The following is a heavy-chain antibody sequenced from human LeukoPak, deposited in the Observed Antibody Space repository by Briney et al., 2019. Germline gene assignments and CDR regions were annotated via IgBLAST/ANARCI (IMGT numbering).Heavy chain of an antibody. D-gene: IGHD3-22*01. CDR1: GCSFTSYW. J-gene: IGHJ4*02. CDR2: IYPGDSDT. CDR3: ARLYYYDSSGYFDY. Sequence: GESLKISCKGSGCSFTSYWIGWVRQMPGKGLEGMGIIYPGDSDTRYSPSFQGQVTISADKSISTAYLQWSSLKASDTAMYYCARLYYYDSSGYFDYWGQGTLVTVSS. V-gene: IGHV5-51*01.